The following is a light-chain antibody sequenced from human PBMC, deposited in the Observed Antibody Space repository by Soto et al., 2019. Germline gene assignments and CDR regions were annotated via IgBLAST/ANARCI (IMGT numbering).Light chain of an antibody. J-gene: IGKJ4*01. Sequence: EIVLTQSPATLSLSPGERATLSCRASQSVSSYLAWYQQKPGQAPRLLIYDASNRATGIPARFSGSGSGTDFTLTISRLEPDDLAVYYCQQRSDWPSTFGGVTKVQIK. CDR2: DAS. CDR1: QSVSSY. V-gene: IGKV3-11*01. CDR3: QQRSDWPST.